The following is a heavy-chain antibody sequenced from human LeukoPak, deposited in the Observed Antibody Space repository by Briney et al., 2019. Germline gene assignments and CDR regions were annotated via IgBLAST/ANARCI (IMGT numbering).Heavy chain of an antibody. J-gene: IGHJ4*02. D-gene: IGHD5-12*01. CDR1: GFTFSNAW. CDR3: TTELLPYSGYDNY. Sequence: GGSLRLSCAASGFTFSNAWMSWVRQAPGKGLEWVGRIKSKTDGGTTDYAAPVKGRFAISRDDSKNTLYLQMNSLKTEDTAVYYCTTELLPYSGYDNYWGQGTLVTVSS. CDR2: IKSKTDGGTT. V-gene: IGHV3-15*01.